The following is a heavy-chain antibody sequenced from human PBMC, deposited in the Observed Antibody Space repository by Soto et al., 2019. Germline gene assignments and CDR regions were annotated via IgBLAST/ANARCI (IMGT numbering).Heavy chain of an antibody. CDR2: ISYDGSNK. D-gene: IGHD5-18*01. V-gene: IGHV3-30*18. Sequence: QVQLVESGGGVVQPGRSLRLSCAASGFTFSSYGMHWARQAPGKGLEWVAVISYDGSNKYYADSVKGRFTISRDNSKNTLYLQMNSLRAEDTAVYYCAKGLDPGLYSYGHGAFDYWGQGTLVTVSS. J-gene: IGHJ4*02. CDR3: AKGLDPGLYSYGHGAFDY. CDR1: GFTFSSYG.